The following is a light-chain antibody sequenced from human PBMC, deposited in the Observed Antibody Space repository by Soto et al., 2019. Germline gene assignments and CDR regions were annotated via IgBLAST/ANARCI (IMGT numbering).Light chain of an antibody. J-gene: IGKJ1*01. CDR2: DAS. Sequence: DIQMTQSPSTRSASVGDRVTITCRASQSISSWMAWYQQKPGTAPKLLIYDASSLESGVPSRFSGSGSGTEFTLTISSLQPDDFATYYCQQYNSYSQTFGQGTKVDIK. V-gene: IGKV1-5*01. CDR1: QSISSW. CDR3: QQYNSYSQT.